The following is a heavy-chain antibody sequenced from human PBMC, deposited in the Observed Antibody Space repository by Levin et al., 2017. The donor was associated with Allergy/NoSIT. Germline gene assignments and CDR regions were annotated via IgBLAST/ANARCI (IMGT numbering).Heavy chain of an antibody. CDR2: IKQDGSEK. CDR1: GFTFSSYW. CDR3: ARDQSSSSSVGY. D-gene: IGHD6-6*01. Sequence: HAGGSLRLSCAASGFTFSSYWMNWVRQAPGKGLEWVANIKQDGSEKYYVDSVKGRFTISRDNAKNSLYLQMNSLRADDTAVYYCARDQSSSSSVGYWGQGTLVTVSS. J-gene: IGHJ4*02. V-gene: IGHV3-7*01.